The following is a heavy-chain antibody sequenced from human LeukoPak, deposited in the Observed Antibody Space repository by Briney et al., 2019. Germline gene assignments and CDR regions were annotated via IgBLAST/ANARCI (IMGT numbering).Heavy chain of an antibody. CDR1: GGSISSYY. Sequence: SETLSLTCTVSGGSISSYYWSWIRQPPGKGLEWIGYIYYSGNTKYNPSLKSRVTISVDTSKNQFSLKLSSVTAADTAVYYCARDRRGYSYGFDYWGQGTLVTVSS. D-gene: IGHD5-18*01. CDR3: ARDRRGYSYGFDY. CDR2: IYYSGNT. V-gene: IGHV4-59*12. J-gene: IGHJ4*02.